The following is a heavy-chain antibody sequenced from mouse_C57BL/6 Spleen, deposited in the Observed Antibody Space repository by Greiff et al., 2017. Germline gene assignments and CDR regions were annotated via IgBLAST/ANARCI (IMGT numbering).Heavy chain of an antibody. CDR1: GYSITSGYY. D-gene: IGHD4-1*01. J-gene: IGHJ4*01. CDR3: ATLGREDAMDY. CDR2: ISYDGSN. V-gene: IGHV3-6*01. Sequence: EVKLMESGPGLVKPSQSLSLTCSVTGYSITSGYYWYWIRQFPGNKLEWMGYISYDGSNNYNPSLNNRISITRDPSKNQFFLKLNSGTTEDTATYYCATLGREDAMDYWGQGTSVTVSS.